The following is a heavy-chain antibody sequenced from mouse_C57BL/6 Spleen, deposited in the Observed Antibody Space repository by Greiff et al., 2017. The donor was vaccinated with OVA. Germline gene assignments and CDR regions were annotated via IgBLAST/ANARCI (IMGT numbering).Heavy chain of an antibody. Sequence: VQLQQSGPELVKPGASVKISCKASGYAFSSSWKNWVKQRPGKGLEWIGRIYPGDGDTNYNGKFKGKATLTADKSSSTAYMQLSSLTSEDSAVYFCARDPYYGSSSYAMDYWGQGTSVTVSS. V-gene: IGHV1-82*01. CDR1: GYAFSSSW. J-gene: IGHJ4*01. CDR3: ARDPYYGSSSYAMDY. CDR2: IYPGDGDT. D-gene: IGHD1-1*01.